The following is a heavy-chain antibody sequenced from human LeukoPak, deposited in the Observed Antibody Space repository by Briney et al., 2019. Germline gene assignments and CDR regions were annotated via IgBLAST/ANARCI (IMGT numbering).Heavy chain of an antibody. D-gene: IGHD4-17*01. Sequence: SETLSLTCAVSGDSISSGGYYWNWIRQHPGKGLEWIGYMYRTGSTNYNPSFKSRVIISLDTSRNQFSLKLNSVTAADTARYYCAREAAVSYGMDVWGQGTTVTAAS. J-gene: IGHJ6*02. CDR2: MYRTGST. CDR3: AREAAVSYGMDV. V-gene: IGHV4-31*11. CDR1: GDSISSGGYY.